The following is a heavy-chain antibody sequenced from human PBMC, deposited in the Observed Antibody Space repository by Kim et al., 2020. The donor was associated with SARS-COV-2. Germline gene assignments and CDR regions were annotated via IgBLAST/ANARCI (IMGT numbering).Heavy chain of an antibody. V-gene: IGHV3-11*03. CDR3: RGAGVVGEDCYDSDFD. CDR1: GFTFSDYY. Sequence: GGSLRLSCAASGFTFSDYYMSWIRQAPGKGLEWVSYISSSSSYTNYADSVKGRFTITRDTAKNSQYLQINSMRAEAAAVYYWRGAGVVGEDCYDSDFD. D-gene: IGHD5-12*01. J-gene: IGHJ4*01. CDR2: ISSSSSYT.